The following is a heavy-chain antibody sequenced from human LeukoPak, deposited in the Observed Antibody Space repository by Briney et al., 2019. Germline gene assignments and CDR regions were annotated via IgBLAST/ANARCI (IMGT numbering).Heavy chain of an antibody. CDR3: ARAPGAYAFLDY. Sequence: PGGSLRLSCAASGFSFSNYNMNWVRQAPGKGLEWVSSITSSSTYIYYADSVKGRFTISRDNAKNSLYLQMNSLRAEDTAVYYCARAPGAYAFLDYWGQGALVTVSS. CDR2: ITSSSTYI. CDR1: GFSFSNYN. D-gene: IGHD3/OR15-3a*01. J-gene: IGHJ4*02. V-gene: IGHV3-21*01.